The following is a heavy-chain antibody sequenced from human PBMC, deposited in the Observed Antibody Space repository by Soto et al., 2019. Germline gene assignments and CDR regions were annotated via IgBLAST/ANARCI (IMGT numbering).Heavy chain of an antibody. CDR1: GYTFTSYG. V-gene: IGHV1-18*04. D-gene: IGHD6-19*01. CDR3: ARSIAVAGSLGNWFDP. Sequence: GASVKVSCKASGYTFTSYGISWVRQAPGQGLEWMGWISAYNGNTNYAQKLQGRVTMTTDTSTSTAYMELRSLRSDDTAVYYCARSIAVAGSLGNWFDPWGQGTLLTVSS. CDR2: ISAYNGNT. J-gene: IGHJ5*02.